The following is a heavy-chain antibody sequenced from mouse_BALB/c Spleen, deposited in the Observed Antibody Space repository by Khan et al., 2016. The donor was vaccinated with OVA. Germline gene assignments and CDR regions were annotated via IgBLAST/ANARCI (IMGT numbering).Heavy chain of an antibody. CDR2: INTYTGEP. CDR1: GYTFTNYG. J-gene: IGHJ1*01. Sequence: QIQLVQSGPELKKPGETVKISCKASGYTFTNYGMYWVKQAPGKGLKWMGWINTYTGEPTYTDDFKGRFAFSLETSASTAYLQINNLKNEDMATKCCARGASYGYFDVWGAGTTVTVSS. V-gene: IGHV9-1*02. CDR3: ARGASYGYFDV.